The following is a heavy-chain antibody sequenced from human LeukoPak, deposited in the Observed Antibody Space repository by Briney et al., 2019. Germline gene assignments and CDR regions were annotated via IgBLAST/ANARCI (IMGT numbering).Heavy chain of an antibody. V-gene: IGHV3-30*02. D-gene: IGHD3-3*01. CDR1: GFTFSSYG. Sequence: GGSLRLSCAASGFTFSSYGMHWVRQAPGKGLEWVAFIRYDGSNKYYADSVKGRFTISRDNSKNTLYLQMNSLRAEDTAVYYCARDRFWSGYFYYYYYYYMDVRGKGTTVTVSS. J-gene: IGHJ6*03. CDR2: IRYDGSNK. CDR3: ARDRFWSGYFYYYYYYYMDV.